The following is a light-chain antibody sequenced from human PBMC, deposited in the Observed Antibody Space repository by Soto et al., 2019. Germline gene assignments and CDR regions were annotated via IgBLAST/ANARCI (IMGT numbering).Light chain of an antibody. CDR1: QSISTW. Sequence: DIQMTQSPSTLSASVGDRVTITCRASQSISTWLAWYQQKPGEAPNLLIYDASSLESGVPSRFSGSGSGTEFTLTISSLQPDDFATYYCQQYNSYHTFGQGTTLE. CDR3: QQYNSYHT. J-gene: IGKJ2*01. CDR2: DAS. V-gene: IGKV1-5*01.